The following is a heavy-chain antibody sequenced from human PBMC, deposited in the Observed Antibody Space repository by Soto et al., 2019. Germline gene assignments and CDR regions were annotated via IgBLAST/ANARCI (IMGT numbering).Heavy chain of an antibody. Sequence: QVQLQESGPGLVKPSETLSLTCTVSGGSISSYYWSWIRQPPGKGLEWIGYIYYSGSTNYNPSLKSRVTISVDTSKTQFSLKLSSVTAADTAVYYCARAAITFGGVIAIDYWGQGTLVTVSS. CDR3: ARAAITFGGVIAIDY. V-gene: IGHV4-59*01. CDR2: IYYSGST. J-gene: IGHJ4*02. D-gene: IGHD3-16*02. CDR1: GGSISSYY.